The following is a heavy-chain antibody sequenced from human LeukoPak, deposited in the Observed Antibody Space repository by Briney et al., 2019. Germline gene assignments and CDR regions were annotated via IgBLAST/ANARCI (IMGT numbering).Heavy chain of an antibody. CDR1: GYTFTSYA. J-gene: IGHJ4*02. D-gene: IGHD6-19*01. V-gene: IGHV1-3*01. Sequence: ASVKVSCKASGYTFTSYAMHWVRQAPGQRLEWMGWINAGNGNTKYSQKFQGRVTITRDTPASTAYMELSSLRSEDTAVYYCARVDLVQQWLVPSGDYWGQGTLVTVSS. CDR2: INAGNGNT. CDR3: ARVDLVQQWLVPSGDY.